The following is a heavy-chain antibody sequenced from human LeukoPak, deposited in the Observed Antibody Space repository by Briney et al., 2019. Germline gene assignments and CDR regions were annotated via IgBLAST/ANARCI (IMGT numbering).Heavy chain of an antibody. CDR3: ARSTNWNFVD. CDR2: ISLTRGNT. Sequence: GRSLRLSCAASGFTFSNYGMNWVRQAPGKGLEWVSSISLTRGNTRYAEAVEGRFTISSDNSKSTLHLQMNSLRADDTAVYYCARSTNWNFVDWGLGTLVTVSS. V-gene: IGHV3-23*01. D-gene: IGHD1-7*01. J-gene: IGHJ4*02. CDR1: GFTFSNYG.